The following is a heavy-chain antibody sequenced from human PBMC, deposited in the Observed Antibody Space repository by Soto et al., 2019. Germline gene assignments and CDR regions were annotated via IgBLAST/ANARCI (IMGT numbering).Heavy chain of an antibody. J-gene: IGHJ4*02. V-gene: IGHV4-39*01. Sequence: QLQLQESGPGLVKPSETLSLTCTVSGGSISSSSYYWGWIRQPPGKGLAWIGSIYYSGSTYYTPSLTLRVTISVDTSKTQFSLKLSSVTAADTAVYYCARLQRPGVVIDYWGQGTLVTVSS. CDR3: ARLQRPGVVIDY. D-gene: IGHD3-3*01. CDR1: GGSISSSSYY. CDR2: IYYSGST.